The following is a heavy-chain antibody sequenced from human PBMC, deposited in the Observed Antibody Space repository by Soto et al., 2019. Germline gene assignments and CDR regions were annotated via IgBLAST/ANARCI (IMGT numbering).Heavy chain of an antibody. Sequence: PGGSLRLSCAASGFTFSSDAMSWVRQAPGMGLEWVSVISASGAFRYYADSVKGRFTISRDNSKNTLYLQMNILRAEDTAVYFCAKVWKIGGVAWSYDSWGPGTQVNVSS. CDR2: ISASGAFR. V-gene: IGHV3-23*01. CDR1: GFTFSSDA. D-gene: IGHD3-16*01. J-gene: IGHJ4*02. CDR3: AKVWKIGGVAWSYDS.